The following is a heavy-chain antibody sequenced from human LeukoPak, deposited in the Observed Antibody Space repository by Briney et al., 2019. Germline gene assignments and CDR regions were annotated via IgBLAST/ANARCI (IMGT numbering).Heavy chain of an antibody. CDR3: ARTTVTRGYYYGMDV. CDR1: GGSISSYY. CDR2: IYYSGST. J-gene: IGHJ6*02. V-gene: IGHV4-59*08. Sequence: SETLSLTCTVSGGSISSYYWSWIRQPPGKGLEWIRYIYYSGSTNYNPSLKSRVTISVDTSKNQFSLKLSSVTAADTAVYYCARTTVTRGYYYGMDVWGQGTTVTVSS. D-gene: IGHD4-17*01.